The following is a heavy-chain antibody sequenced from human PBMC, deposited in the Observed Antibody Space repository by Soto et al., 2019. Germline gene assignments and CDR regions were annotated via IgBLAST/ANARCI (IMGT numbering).Heavy chain of an antibody. CDR3: AASGWSWYYSSSDGIDV. D-gene: IGHD6-19*01. V-gene: IGHV1-58*01. CDR2: IVVGSGNT. J-gene: IGHJ6*02. CDR1: GFTFTSSA. Sequence: SVKVSCKASGFTFTSSAVQWVLQARGQRLEWIGWIVVGSGNTNYAQKFQERVTITRDMPTSTAYMELSSLRSEDTAVYYCAASGWSWYYSSSDGIDVPCQGNPLTVSS.